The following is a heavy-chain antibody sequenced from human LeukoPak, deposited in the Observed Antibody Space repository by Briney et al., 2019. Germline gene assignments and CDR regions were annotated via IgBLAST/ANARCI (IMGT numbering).Heavy chain of an antibody. J-gene: IGHJ2*01. Sequence: GGSLRLTCAASGFTISSYSMNWVRQPPAPGQELDSTISSNSSYIYYADSVKGRFTISRDNAKNSLYLQMNSLRAKDTAVYYCARIYVVRHLMDAIDLLGRGTLVTVSS. CDR2: ISSNSSYI. CDR3: ARIYVVRHLMDAIDL. V-gene: IGHV3-21*01. D-gene: IGHD2-15*01. CDR1: GFTISSYS.